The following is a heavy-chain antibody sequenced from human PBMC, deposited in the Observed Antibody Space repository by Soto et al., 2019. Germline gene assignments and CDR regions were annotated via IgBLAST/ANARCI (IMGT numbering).Heavy chain of an antibody. Sequence: GASVKVSCKASGDTFTSYYMHWVRQAPGQGLEWMGIINPSGGSTSYAQKFQGRVTMTRDTSTSTVYMELSSLRSEDTAVYYCARDGVVVVAATRDYYGMDVWGQGTTVTVSS. D-gene: IGHD2-15*01. CDR1: GDTFTSYY. CDR3: ARDGVVVVAATRDYYGMDV. CDR2: INPSGGST. J-gene: IGHJ6*02. V-gene: IGHV1-46*01.